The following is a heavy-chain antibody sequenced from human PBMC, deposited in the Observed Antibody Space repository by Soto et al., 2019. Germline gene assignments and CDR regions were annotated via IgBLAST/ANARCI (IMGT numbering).Heavy chain of an antibody. CDR1: GFTFSRYA. CDR3: ARSRNSAVADSFDF. Sequence: QVQVVESGGGVVQPGRSLRLSCAASGFTFSRYAIHWVRQAPGKGLEWVAVISRDGSNKYYVDSVKGRFTISRDNSKNTLDLQMNSLGDEDTAVYYCARSRNSAVADSFDFWGKGTLVPVSS. D-gene: IGHD3-10*01. V-gene: IGHV3-30*04. CDR2: ISRDGSNK. J-gene: IGHJ4*02.